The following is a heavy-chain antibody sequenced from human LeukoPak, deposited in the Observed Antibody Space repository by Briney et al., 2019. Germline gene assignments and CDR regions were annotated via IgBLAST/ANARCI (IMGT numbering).Heavy chain of an antibody. V-gene: IGHV3-23*01. Sequence: HTSETLSLTCAVYGGSFSGYYWSWIRQAPGKGLEWVSAISGSGGSTYYADSVKGRFTISRDNSKNTLYLQMNSLRAEDTAVYYCAKDLFWGAINHWGQGTLVTVSS. D-gene: IGHD3-10*01. CDR2: ISGSGGST. J-gene: IGHJ5*02. CDR1: GGSFSGYY. CDR3: AKDLFWGAINH.